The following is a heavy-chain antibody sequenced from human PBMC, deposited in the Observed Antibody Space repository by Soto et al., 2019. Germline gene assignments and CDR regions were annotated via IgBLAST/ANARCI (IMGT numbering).Heavy chain of an antibody. CDR1: GFTVSSNY. Sequence: PGGSLRLSCAASGFTVSSNYMSWVRQAPGKGLEWVSVIYSGGSTYYADSVKGRFTISRDNSKNTLYLQMNSLRAEDTAVYYCARDNPPGDSYDFWSGYRNWFDPWGQGTLVTVSS. D-gene: IGHD3-3*01. CDR2: IYSGGST. J-gene: IGHJ5*02. V-gene: IGHV3-66*01. CDR3: ARDNPPGDSYDFWSGYRNWFDP.